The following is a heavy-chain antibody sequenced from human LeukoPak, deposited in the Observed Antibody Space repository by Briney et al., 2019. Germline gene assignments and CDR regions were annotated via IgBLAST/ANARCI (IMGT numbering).Heavy chain of an antibody. J-gene: IGHJ4*02. D-gene: IGHD2/OR15-2a*01. Sequence: GGSLRLSCAASGFTFSGYWMHWVRQAPGKGLDWVSYISSSSNVIYYAGSVKGRFTISRDNAKNSVFLQMNSLRDEDTAVYYCARDHYCRNDHWGQGTLVTVST. CDR2: ISSSSNVI. CDR3: ARDHYCRNDH. V-gene: IGHV3-48*02. CDR1: GFTFSGYW.